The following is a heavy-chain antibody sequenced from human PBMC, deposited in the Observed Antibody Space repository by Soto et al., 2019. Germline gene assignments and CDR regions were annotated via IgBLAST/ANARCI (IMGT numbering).Heavy chain of an antibody. Sequence: QLQLQESGSGLVKPSQTLSLTCAVSGGSISSGGYSWSWIRQPPGKGLEWIGYIYHSGSTYYNPSLKSRVTISVDRPKNQFSLTLSSVTAADTAVYYCARERYSGYDSPGYFDYWGQGTLVTVSS. D-gene: IGHD5-12*01. CDR1: GGSISSGGYS. J-gene: IGHJ4*02. V-gene: IGHV4-30-2*01. CDR3: ARERYSGYDSPGYFDY. CDR2: IYHSGST.